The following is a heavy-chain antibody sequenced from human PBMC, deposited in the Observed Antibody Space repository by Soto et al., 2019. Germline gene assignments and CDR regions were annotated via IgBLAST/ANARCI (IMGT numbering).Heavy chain of an antibody. CDR1: GFTFNSYV. CDR3: AKLTISFDH. Sequence: PGGYRKLSCAGSGFTFNSYVMHWVRQGRGRGMEWVARISYGGSEKCYPDSGRGRFTISRDNSKSTLCLKMNSLGAEGTAVYYGAKLTISFDHWGQGTLVTVSS. J-gene: IGHJ5*02. CDR2: ISYGGSEK. V-gene: IGHV3-30*18.